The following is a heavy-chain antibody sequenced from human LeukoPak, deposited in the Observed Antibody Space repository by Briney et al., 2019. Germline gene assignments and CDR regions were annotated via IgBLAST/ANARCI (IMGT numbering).Heavy chain of an antibody. D-gene: IGHD1-26*01. J-gene: IGHJ5*02. Sequence: GESLRLSCAASGFSFSSYAMSWVRQAPGKGLEWVSVIGGGPGNTYYTDSVKGRFTISRDNSKNTLYLHLNSLRAEDTAVYYCARAGWELLSASFDPWGQGTLVIVSS. V-gene: IGHV3-23*01. CDR2: IGGGPGNT. CDR1: GFSFSSYA. CDR3: ARAGWELLSASFDP.